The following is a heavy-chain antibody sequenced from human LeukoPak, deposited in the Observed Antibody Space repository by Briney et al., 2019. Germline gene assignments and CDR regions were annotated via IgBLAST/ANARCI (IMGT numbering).Heavy chain of an antibody. Sequence: SQTLSLTCTVSGGSITSGGYYWSWIRQHAGKGLEWIGYIYHTGSTYYNASLKSRISISLDTSKNQFSLKVSSVTAADTAVYYCASAGYSGFDSSFDNWGQGTLVTVSS. CDR3: ASAGYSGFDSSFDN. CDR1: GGSITSGGYY. V-gene: IGHV4-31*03. J-gene: IGHJ4*02. CDR2: IYHTGST. D-gene: IGHD5-12*01.